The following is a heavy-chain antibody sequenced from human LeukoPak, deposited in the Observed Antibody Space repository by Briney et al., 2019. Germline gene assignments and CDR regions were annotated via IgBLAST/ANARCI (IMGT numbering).Heavy chain of an antibody. D-gene: IGHD2-15*01. CDR3: ARDSDCSGASCFEYFHH. CDR2: INPSNGAT. Sequence: ASVKVSCKASGYTFTNYYMHWVRQAPGQGLEWMGWINPSNGATNFAQNFQGRVTLTRDTSISTAYMELGRLTSDDTAVYYCARDSDCSGASCFEYFHHWGQGTLVTVSS. CDR1: GYTFTNYY. V-gene: IGHV1-2*02. J-gene: IGHJ1*01.